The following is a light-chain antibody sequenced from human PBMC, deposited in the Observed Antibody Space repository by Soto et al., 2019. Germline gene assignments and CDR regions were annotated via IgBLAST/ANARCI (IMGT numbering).Light chain of an antibody. J-gene: IGLJ3*02. CDR1: SSNIGSDY. CDR2: RNN. CDR3: ATWDDKLTGWV. Sequence: QSVLTQPPSASGTPGQRVTISCSGSSSNIGSDYVSWFQQFPGTAPKILIYRNNQRPSGVPDRFSGSKSGTSASLAISGLRSEDETDYYCATWDDKLTGWVFGGGTKLTVL. V-gene: IGLV1-47*01.